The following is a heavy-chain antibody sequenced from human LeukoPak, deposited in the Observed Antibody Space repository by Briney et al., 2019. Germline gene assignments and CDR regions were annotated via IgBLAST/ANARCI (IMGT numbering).Heavy chain of an antibody. CDR3: ARSATRLFDY. Sequence: PSETLSLTCSVSGDSITSTSYYWGWIRQPPEKGLEWIGSVYYTGGTYYSPSLKSRVTISVDTSKNQFSLKLSSVTAADTAVYYCARSATRLFDYWGQGTLVTVSS. CDR1: GDSITSTSYY. V-gene: IGHV4-39*07. D-gene: IGHD2-15*01. J-gene: IGHJ4*02. CDR2: VYYTGGT.